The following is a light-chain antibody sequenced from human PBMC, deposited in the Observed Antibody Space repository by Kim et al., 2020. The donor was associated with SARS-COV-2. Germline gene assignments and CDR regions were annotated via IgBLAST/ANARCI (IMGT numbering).Light chain of an antibody. Sequence: GQSITFSCTGTHSDVGAYNYVSWYQQHPGKAPKLMIFDVSRRPSGVSNRFSGSKSGNTASLSISGLQAGDEADYYCSSYTTTSTWLFGGGTQLTVL. CDR3: SSYTTTSTWL. CDR1: HSDVGAYNY. CDR2: DVS. V-gene: IGLV2-14*04. J-gene: IGLJ3*02.